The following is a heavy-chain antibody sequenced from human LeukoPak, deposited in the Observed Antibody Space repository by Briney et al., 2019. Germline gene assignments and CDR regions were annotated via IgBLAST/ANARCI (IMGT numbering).Heavy chain of an antibody. CDR2: INKDGSEK. CDR1: GFTFSSYW. CDR3: ARDKGYPDD. J-gene: IGHJ4*02. V-gene: IGHV3-7*04. Sequence: PGESLRLSCAASGFTFSSYWMTWVRQAPGKGLEWVANINKDGSEKYYVDSVKGRFTISRDNAKNSLYLQMNSLRAEDTAVYYCARDKGYPDDWGQGTLVTVSS. D-gene: IGHD5-12*01.